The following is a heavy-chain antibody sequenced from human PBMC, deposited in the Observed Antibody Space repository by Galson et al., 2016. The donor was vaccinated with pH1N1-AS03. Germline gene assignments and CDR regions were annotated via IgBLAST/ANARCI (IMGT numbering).Heavy chain of an antibody. Sequence: SLRLSCAVSGFTFRDYNLNWVRQAPGKGPEWVSSIEASSTYIYYADSVKGRFTISRDNSKNSLYLQMNSLRAEDTAVYYCARDTARSFDYWGLGTLVSVS. V-gene: IGHV3-21*01. D-gene: IGHD5-18*01. CDR1: GFTFRDYN. CDR2: IEASSTYI. J-gene: IGHJ4*02. CDR3: ARDTARSFDY.